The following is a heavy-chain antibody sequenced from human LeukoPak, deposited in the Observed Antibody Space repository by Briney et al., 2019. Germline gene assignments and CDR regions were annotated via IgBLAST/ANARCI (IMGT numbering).Heavy chain of an antibody. D-gene: IGHD1/OR15-1a*01. Sequence: GRSLRLSCAASGFTFRNYAMYWVRQAPGRGLEWAAVVSFDGNTTFYSDSVKGRFAISRDNSNNTLYLEMNSLRPEDTAVYYCARFRAATTRFDYWGQGTLVTVSS. CDR1: GFTFRNYA. CDR2: VSFDGNTT. CDR3: ARFRAATTRFDY. V-gene: IGHV3-30*09. J-gene: IGHJ4*02.